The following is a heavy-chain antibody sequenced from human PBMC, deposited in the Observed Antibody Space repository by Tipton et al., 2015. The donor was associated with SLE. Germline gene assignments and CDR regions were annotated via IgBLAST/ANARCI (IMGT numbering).Heavy chain of an antibody. D-gene: IGHD4-23*01. CDR2: INHSEST. CDR1: GGSFSGYY. Sequence: GLVKPSETLSLTCAVYGGSFSGYYWSWIRQPPGKGLEWIGEINHSESTNYNPSLKSRVTISVDTSKNQFSLKLSSVTAADTAVYYCARTFPYGGFDPWGQGTLVTVSS. J-gene: IGHJ5*02. V-gene: IGHV4-34*01. CDR3: ARTFPYGGFDP.